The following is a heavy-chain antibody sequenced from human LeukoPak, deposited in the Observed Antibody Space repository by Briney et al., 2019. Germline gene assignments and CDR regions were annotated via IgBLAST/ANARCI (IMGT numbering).Heavy chain of an antibody. CDR1: GYSFTSYW. CDR2: IYPGDSDT. J-gene: IGHJ5*02. D-gene: IGHD2-2*01. V-gene: IGHV5-51*01. CDR3: ARLNIVVVPAAIRWFDP. Sequence: GESLKISCKGSGYSFTSYWIGWVRQMPGKGLEWMGIIYPGDSDTSDSPSFQGQVTISADKSISTAYLQWSSLKASDTAMYYCARLNIVVVPAAIRWFDPWGQGTLVTVSS.